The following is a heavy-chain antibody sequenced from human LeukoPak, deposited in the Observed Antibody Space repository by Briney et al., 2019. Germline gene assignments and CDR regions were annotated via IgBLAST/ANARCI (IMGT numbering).Heavy chain of an antibody. V-gene: IGHV4-4*07. CDR2: ISGSGTI. CDR1: GGSINSY. D-gene: IGHD3-3*01. Sequence: NPSETLSLTCIVSGGSINSYWSWIRQPAGKGLEWIGRISGSGTITYNPALQSRLTISIDTSKNQFSLKLSSVTAADTAVYYCARKPYDFWKRGAFDIWGQGTMVTVSS. CDR3: ARKPYDFWKRGAFDI. J-gene: IGHJ3*02.